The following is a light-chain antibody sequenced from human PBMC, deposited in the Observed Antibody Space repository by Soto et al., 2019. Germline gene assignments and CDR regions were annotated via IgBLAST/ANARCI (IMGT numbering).Light chain of an antibody. CDR3: QQYGTSPRT. J-gene: IGKJ1*01. Sequence: EIVMTQAPSTLSVSPGERATLSCRASQSVGNNLAWFQQKPGQAPRLLMFAASTRAAGFPARFSGSGSGTDFTLTISRLEPEDFAVHYCQQYGTSPRTFGQGTKVDIK. V-gene: IGKV3-15*01. CDR1: QSVGNN. CDR2: AAS.